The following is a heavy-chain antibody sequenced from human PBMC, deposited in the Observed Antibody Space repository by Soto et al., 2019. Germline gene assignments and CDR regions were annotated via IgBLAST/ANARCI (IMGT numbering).Heavy chain of an antibody. V-gene: IGHV4-61*01. Sequence: SETLSLTCTLPGGSITSGRYDWSWIRQAPGKGLEWVGCIQSSGNTHYNAPLKSRATISIDTSRHRFSLKLVSVTAADTAVYYCARKDSNGAWAALYSGQGSQVTVSS. CDR3: ARKDSNGAWAALY. D-gene: IGHD2-8*01. CDR2: IQSSGNT. CDR1: GGSITSGRYD. J-gene: IGHJ4*02.